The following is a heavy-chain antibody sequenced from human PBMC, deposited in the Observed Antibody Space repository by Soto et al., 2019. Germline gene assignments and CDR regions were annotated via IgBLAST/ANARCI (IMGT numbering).Heavy chain of an antibody. Sequence: EVQLLESGGGLAQPGESLRLSCAASGFIFSSHGMSWVRQAPGKGLEWVSAISGSGGSTYYADSVKGRFTISRDNSKNTLYLQMNSLRAEDTAVYYCAKGTSIVDYWGQGTLVTVSS. V-gene: IGHV3-23*01. D-gene: IGHD6-6*01. CDR1: GFIFSSHG. J-gene: IGHJ4*02. CDR3: AKGTSIVDY. CDR2: ISGSGGST.